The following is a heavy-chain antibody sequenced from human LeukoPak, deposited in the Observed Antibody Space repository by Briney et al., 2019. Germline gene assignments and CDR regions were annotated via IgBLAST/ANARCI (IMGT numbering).Heavy chain of an antibody. CDR3: ARGYDGSGYYYRNWYFDL. V-gene: IGHV4-4*07. J-gene: IGHJ2*01. CDR2: IYTSGST. CDR1: GGSISSYY. D-gene: IGHD3-22*01. Sequence: SETLSLTCTVSGGSISSYYWTWIRQPAGKGLEWIGRIYTSGSTNYNPSLKSRVTMSVDTSMNQFSLRLSSVTAADTAVYYCARGYDGSGYYYRNWYFDLWGRGTLVTVSS.